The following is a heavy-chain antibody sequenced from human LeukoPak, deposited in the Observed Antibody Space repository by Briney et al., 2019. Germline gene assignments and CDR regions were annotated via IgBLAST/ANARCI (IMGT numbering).Heavy chain of an antibody. Sequence: SETLSLTCTVSGGSISSYYWSWIRQPPGKGLEWIGYIYYSGTTNYNPSLKSRVSISLDTSKTQFSLKLNSVTAADTAVYYCARSLAGPVYWYFDLWGRGTLVTVSS. CDR3: ARSLAGPVYWYFDL. D-gene: IGHD6-19*01. V-gene: IGHV4-59*01. CDR2: IYYSGTT. J-gene: IGHJ2*01. CDR1: GGSISSYY.